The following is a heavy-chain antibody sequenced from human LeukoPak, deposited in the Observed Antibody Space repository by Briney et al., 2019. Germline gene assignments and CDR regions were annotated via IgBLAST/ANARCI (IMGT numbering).Heavy chain of an antibody. D-gene: IGHD6-13*01. V-gene: IGHV4-38-2*02. CDR1: GYSISSGYY. J-gene: IGHJ6*03. Sequence: SETLSLTCTVSGYSISSGYYWGWIRQPPGKGLEWIGSIYHSGSTYYNPSLKSRVTISVDTSKNQFSLKLSSVTAADTAVYYCARVRPRIAAAGTSYMDVWGKGTTVTVSS. CDR2: IYHSGST. CDR3: ARVRPRIAAAGTSYMDV.